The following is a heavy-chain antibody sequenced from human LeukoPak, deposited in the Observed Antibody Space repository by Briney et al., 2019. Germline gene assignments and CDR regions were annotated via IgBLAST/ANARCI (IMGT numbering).Heavy chain of an antibody. CDR3: ARGEAAAAADWYFDL. CDR2: IYHSGST. D-gene: IGHD6-13*01. CDR1: GGSMIRTDYY. J-gene: IGHJ2*01. Sequence: SETLSLTCTVSGGSMIRTDYYWGWIRQPPGKGLEWIGSIYHSGSTYYNPSLESRVSVSVDTSKSQFSLRLSSVTAADTAVYYCARGEAAAAADWYFDLWGRGTLVTVSS. V-gene: IGHV4-39*01.